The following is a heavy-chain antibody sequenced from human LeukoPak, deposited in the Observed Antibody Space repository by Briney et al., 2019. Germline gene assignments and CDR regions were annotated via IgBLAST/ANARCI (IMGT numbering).Heavy chain of an antibody. CDR3: AKDEGYCSGGSCYLGAFDL. CDR1: GFTFSNYA. Sequence: GGSLRLSCAASGFTFSNYAMSWVRQAPGKGLEWVSSISGSGYNIYYADSVKGRFTISRDNSKNTLYLQMNSLRAEDTAVYYCAKDEGYCSGGSCYLGAFDLWGQGTMVTVSS. D-gene: IGHD2-15*01. V-gene: IGHV3-23*01. J-gene: IGHJ3*01. CDR2: ISGSGYNI.